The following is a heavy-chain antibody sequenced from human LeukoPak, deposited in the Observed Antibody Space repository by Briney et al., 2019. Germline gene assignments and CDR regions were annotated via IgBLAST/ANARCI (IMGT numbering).Heavy chain of an antibody. D-gene: IGHD3-22*01. V-gene: IGHV4-59*12. Sequence: SETLSLTCTVSGGSISPYYWSWIRQPPGKGLEWIGYIYYSGSTNYNPSLKSRVTISVDTSKNQFSLKLSSVTAADTAVYYCARGSIAYYYMDVWGKGTTVTTSS. CDR1: GGSISPYY. CDR3: ARGSIAYYYMDV. J-gene: IGHJ6*03. CDR2: IYYSGST.